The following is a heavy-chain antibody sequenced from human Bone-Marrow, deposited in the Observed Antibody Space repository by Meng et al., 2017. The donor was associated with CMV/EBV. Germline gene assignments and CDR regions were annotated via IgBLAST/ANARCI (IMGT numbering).Heavy chain of an antibody. D-gene: IGHD6-6*01. Sequence: LNASGPTVVKPTTTLTRTSTLFGFSHRTSGGGVGWYRQPQGKALEWLPLIYWDDDKRYSPSLKGRLTITKDTSKNQVVLTMTNMDPGDTATYYWAGHRGGGIAARYVDYWGQGTLVTVSS. J-gene: IGHJ4*02. V-gene: IGHV2-5*02. CDR3: AGHRGGGIAARYVDY. CDR2: IYWDDDK. CDR1: GFSHRTSGGG.